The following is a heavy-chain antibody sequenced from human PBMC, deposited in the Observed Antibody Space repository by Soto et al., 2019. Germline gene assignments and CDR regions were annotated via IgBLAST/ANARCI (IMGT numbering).Heavy chain of an antibody. Sequence: ASVKVSCKASGYTFTSYGLSWVRQAPGQGLEWMGRISAYNYNTNYAQKLQGRVTMTTDTSTSTAYMELRSLRSDDTAVYYCARMIRYFDWLLPTVSIWFDPWGQGTLVTVSS. CDR3: ARMIRYFDWLLPTVSIWFDP. CDR1: GYTFTSYG. D-gene: IGHD3-9*01. CDR2: ISAYNYNT. V-gene: IGHV1-18*01. J-gene: IGHJ5*02.